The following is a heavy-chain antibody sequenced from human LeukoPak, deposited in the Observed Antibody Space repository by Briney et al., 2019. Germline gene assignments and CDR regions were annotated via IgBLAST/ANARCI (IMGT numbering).Heavy chain of an antibody. Sequence: SETLSLTCTASGGSISSYYWSWIRQPPGKGLEWVGYIYYSGSTNYNPSLKSRVTIPVDTSKNQFYLKLSSVTAADTAVYYCARDRTGTTYYYGMDVWGQGTTVTVSS. D-gene: IGHD1-1*01. V-gene: IGHV4-59*01. J-gene: IGHJ6*02. CDR3: ARDRTGTTYYYGMDV. CDR1: GGSISSYY. CDR2: IYYSGST.